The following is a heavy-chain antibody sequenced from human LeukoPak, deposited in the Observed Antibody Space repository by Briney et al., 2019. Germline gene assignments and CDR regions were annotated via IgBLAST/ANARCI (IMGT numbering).Heavy chain of an antibody. J-gene: IGHJ4*02. CDR1: GFSFNSYP. V-gene: IGHV3-30*04. Sequence: PGRSLRLSCAASGFSFNSYPMHWVRQAPGKGLGWVAVISNDGNNKYYADSVKGRFTISRDNSNNTLSLQMNGLRVEDTAVYYCARLDDPESFYRANHYWGRGTLVTVS. CDR3: ARLDDPESFYRANHY. D-gene: IGHD3-10*01. CDR2: ISNDGNNK.